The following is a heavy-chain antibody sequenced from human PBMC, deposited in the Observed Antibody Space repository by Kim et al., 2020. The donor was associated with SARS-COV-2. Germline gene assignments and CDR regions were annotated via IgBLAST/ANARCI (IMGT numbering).Heavy chain of an antibody. V-gene: IGHV3-64*01. D-gene: IGHD6-19*01. J-gene: IGHJ5*02. CDR2: ISSNGGST. CDR3: ARDSGYSSGWYDENWFDP. CDR1: GFTFSSYA. Sequence: GGSLRLSCAASGFTFSSYAMHWVRQAPGKGLEYVSAISSNGGSTYYANSVKGRFTISRDNSKNTLYLQMGSMRAEDMAVYYCARDSGYSSGWYDENWFDPWGQGTLVTVSS.